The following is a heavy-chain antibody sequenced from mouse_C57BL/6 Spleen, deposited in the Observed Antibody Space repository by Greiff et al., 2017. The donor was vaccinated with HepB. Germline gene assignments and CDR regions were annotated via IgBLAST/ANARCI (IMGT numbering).Heavy chain of an antibody. CDR3: AGEADGYPFDY. Sequence: QVTLKVSGAELARPGASVKLSCKASGYTFTSYGISWVKQRTGQGLEWIGEIYPRSGNTYYNEKFKGKATLTADKSSSTAYMELRSLTSEDSAVYFCAGEADGYPFDYWGQGTTLTVSS. CDR2: IYPRSGNT. V-gene: IGHV1-81*01. CDR1: GYTFTSYG. D-gene: IGHD2-3*01. J-gene: IGHJ2*01.